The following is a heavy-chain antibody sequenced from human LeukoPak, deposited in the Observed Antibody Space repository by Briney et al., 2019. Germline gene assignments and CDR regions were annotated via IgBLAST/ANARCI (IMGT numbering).Heavy chain of an antibody. Sequence: GGFLRLSCAASGFTFSSYATSWVRQAPGKGLEWVANIKTDGSEKYYVDSVKGRFTISRDNAKNSLYLQMNSLRAEDTAVYYCARDYTGYFPWGQGTLVIVSS. CDR1: GFTFSSYA. V-gene: IGHV3-7*03. D-gene: IGHD3-9*01. CDR3: ARDYTGYFP. CDR2: IKTDGSEK. J-gene: IGHJ5*02.